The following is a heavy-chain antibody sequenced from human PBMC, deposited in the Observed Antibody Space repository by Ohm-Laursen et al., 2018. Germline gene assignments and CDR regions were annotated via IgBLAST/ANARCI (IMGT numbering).Heavy chain of an antibody. J-gene: IGHJ4*02. Sequence: SVKVSCKASGYTFTSYGISWVRQAPGQGLEWMGWMNPNSGNTGYAQKFQGRVTMTRNTSISTAYMELSSLRSEDTAVYYCARCGGNYGGNSNGFDYWGQGTLVTVSS. D-gene: IGHD4-23*01. CDR2: MNPNSGNT. V-gene: IGHV1-8*02. CDR3: ARCGGNYGGNSNGFDY. CDR1: GYTFTSYG.